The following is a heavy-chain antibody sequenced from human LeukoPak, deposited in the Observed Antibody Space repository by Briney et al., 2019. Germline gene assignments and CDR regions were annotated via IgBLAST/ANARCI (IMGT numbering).Heavy chain of an antibody. J-gene: IGHJ5*02. Sequence: AGSLSLAGTPSAFAYCGESSRCVRQAPGKGLEWVSGIQRDGSSPTYADSVKGRFTISRDNAKNSLYLQMNCLRADHTAVYDCASSAGTRFDPWSQGTLVTVSS. CDR1: AFAYCGES. CDR2: IQRDGSSP. V-gene: IGHV3-74*01. CDR3: ASSAGTRFDP. D-gene: IGHD1-7*01.